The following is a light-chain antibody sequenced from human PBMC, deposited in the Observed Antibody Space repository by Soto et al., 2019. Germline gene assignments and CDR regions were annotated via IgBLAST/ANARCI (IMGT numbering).Light chain of an antibody. CDR3: QQFDNVPIT. V-gene: IGKV1-33*01. J-gene: IGKJ5*01. Sequence: DIQMTQSPSSLSASVGDRVTITCQASHDISNYLNWYQQKPGKAPKLLIYDASNLKTGVPSRFSGSGSGTDFTFTISSLQPEDIATYYCQQFDNVPITFGQGTRLEIK. CDR2: DAS. CDR1: HDISNY.